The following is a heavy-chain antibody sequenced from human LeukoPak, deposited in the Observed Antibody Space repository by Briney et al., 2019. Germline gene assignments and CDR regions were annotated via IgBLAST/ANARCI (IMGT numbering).Heavy chain of an antibody. CDR2: ISYDGSNK. CDR1: GFTFSNYG. CDR3: ASSLRFDQYFQH. Sequence: PGGSLRLSCAASGFTFSNYGMHWVRQAPGKGLEWVAVISYDGSNKYYADSVKGRFTISRDNSKNTLYLQMNSLRAEDTAVYYCASSLRFDQYFQHWGQGTLVTVSS. V-gene: IGHV3-30*19. J-gene: IGHJ1*01.